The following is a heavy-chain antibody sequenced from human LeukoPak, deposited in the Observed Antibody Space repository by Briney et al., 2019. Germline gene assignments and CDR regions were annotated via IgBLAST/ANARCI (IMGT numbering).Heavy chain of an antibody. V-gene: IGHV1-69*04. J-gene: IGHJ4*02. CDR1: GGTFSSYA. CDR3: ARGGDISGFDY. CDR2: IIPILGIA. Sequence: GASVKVSCKASGGTFSSYAISWVRQAPGQGLEWMGRIIPILGIANYAQKFQGRVTITADKSTSTAYMELRSLRSDDTAVYHCARGGDISGFDYWGQGTLVTVSS. D-gene: IGHD6-19*01.